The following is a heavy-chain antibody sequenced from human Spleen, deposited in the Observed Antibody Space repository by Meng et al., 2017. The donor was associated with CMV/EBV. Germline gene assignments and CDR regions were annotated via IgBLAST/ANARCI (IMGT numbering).Heavy chain of an antibody. CDR2: INPNGGAT. D-gene: IGHD5-24*01. Sequence: GGSLRLSCAASGYTFIGCYVHWVRQAPGQGLEWMGWINPNGGATNYAQKFQGRVTMTRDTSINTAYLELDSLRSDDTAVYYCARVIRDADGLDYWGQGTLVTVSS. CDR3: ARVIRDADGLDY. CDR1: GYTFIGCY. V-gene: IGHV1-2*02. J-gene: IGHJ4*02.